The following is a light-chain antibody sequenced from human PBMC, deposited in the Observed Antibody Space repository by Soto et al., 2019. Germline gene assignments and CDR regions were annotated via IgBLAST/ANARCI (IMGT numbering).Light chain of an antibody. V-gene: IGLV2-11*01. CDR1: SSDVGAYNF. CDR2: DVS. J-gene: IGLJ1*01. Sequence: QSVLTQPASVSGSPGQSITISCTGSSSDVGAYNFVSWYQHHPGKAPKLMIYDVSKRPSGVPDRFSGSKSGNTASLTISGLQAEDEADYYCCSYAGSYTFVFGTGTKVTVL. CDR3: CSYAGSYTFV.